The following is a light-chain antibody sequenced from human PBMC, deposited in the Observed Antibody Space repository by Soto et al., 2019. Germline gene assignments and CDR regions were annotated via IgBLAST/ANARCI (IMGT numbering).Light chain of an antibody. Sequence: IQMTQSPSSLSASVGDRVTITCRASQSISDYLNWYQQRPGQAPRLLIYAASNLQTGVPSRFSGSGSGTDFTLTISSLKPEDFATYYCQQSYSMPPYTFGQGTKVDIK. CDR2: AAS. V-gene: IGKV1-39*01. CDR1: QSISDY. J-gene: IGKJ2*01. CDR3: QQSYSMPPYT.